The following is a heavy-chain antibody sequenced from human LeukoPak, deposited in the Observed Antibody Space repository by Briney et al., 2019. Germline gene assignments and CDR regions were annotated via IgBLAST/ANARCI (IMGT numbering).Heavy chain of an antibody. D-gene: IGHD4-23*01. V-gene: IGHV3-48*03. CDR1: GFTFSSCE. CDR3: AIHDYHSNSDAFDV. J-gene: IGHJ3*01. CDR2: ISRSGSIT. Sequence: TGGSLRLSGAASGFTFSSCELSWGRQAPTKGRDGVAYISRSGSITYYADSVKGRFTISRDSAKDSLYLQMNSLSAEDTAVYYCAIHDYHSNSDAFDVWGQGTMVTVSS.